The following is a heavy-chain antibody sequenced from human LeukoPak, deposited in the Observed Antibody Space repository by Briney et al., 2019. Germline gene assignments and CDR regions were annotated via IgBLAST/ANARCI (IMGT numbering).Heavy chain of an antibody. J-gene: IGHJ4*02. CDR3: ARDPEEWEIPPNY. Sequence: GGSLRLSCAASGFTFSTYSLNWVRQAPGKGLEWVANINQDGSEEKYADSVKGRFTIFRDNARNSVYLQMNRLRVDDTAVYYCARDPEEWEIPPNYWGQGTLVSVSS. V-gene: IGHV3-7*01. CDR1: GFTFSTYS. D-gene: IGHD1-26*01. CDR2: INQDGSEE.